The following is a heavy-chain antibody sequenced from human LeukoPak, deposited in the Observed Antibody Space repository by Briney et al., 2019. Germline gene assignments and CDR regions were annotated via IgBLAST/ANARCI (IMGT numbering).Heavy chain of an antibody. CDR3: AKGGGTVTTLDY. J-gene: IGHJ4*02. CDR2: VLNDGRDR. D-gene: IGHD4-11*01. V-gene: IGHV3-30*18. CDR1: GFSFSAYG. Sequence: GGSLRLSCAASGFSFSAYGMHWVRQAPGKGLGWVAIVLNDGRDRFYADSVKGRSSISTHNSKNTLYLQMNSLTPEDTPVYYCAKGGGTVTTLDYWGQGTLVTVSS.